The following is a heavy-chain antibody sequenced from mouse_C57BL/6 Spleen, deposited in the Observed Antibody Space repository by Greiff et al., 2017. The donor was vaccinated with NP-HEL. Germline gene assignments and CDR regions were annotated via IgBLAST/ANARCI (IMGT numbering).Heavy chain of an antibody. D-gene: IGHD1-2*01. CDR1: GFTFTDYY. V-gene: IGHV7-3*01. CDR3: ARSLRRGDFDY. J-gene: IGHJ2*01. CDR2: IRNKANGYTT. Sequence: DVHLVESGGGLVQPGGSLSLSCAASGFTFTDYYMSWVRQPPGKALEWLGFIRNKANGYTTEYSASVKGRFTISRDNSQSILYLQRNALRAEDSATYYCARSLRRGDFDYWGQGTTLTVSS.